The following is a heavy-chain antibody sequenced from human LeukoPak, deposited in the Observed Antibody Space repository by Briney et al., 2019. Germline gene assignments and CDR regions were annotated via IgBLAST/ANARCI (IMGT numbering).Heavy chain of an antibody. CDR3: ARLWFGQLAGPDY. CDR1: GYYFTTYW. V-gene: IGHV5-51*01. D-gene: IGHD3-10*01. J-gene: IGHJ4*02. Sequence: GESLKISCKGSGYYFTTYWIAWVRQMPGKGLEYMGIIYPGDSETTYSPSFQGQVTISADKFIGTAYLQWSTLKASDTAMYYCARLWFGQLAGPDYWGQGTLVTVSS. CDR2: IYPGDSET.